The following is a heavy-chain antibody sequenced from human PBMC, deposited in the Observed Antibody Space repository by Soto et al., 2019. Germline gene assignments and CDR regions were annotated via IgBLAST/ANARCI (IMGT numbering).Heavy chain of an antibody. V-gene: IGHV1-18*01. CDR1: GYFFTNYG. CDR3: ARHGRRSGYDKHVFDI. J-gene: IGHJ3*02. D-gene: IGHD5-12*01. CDR2: ISAYNGNT. Sequence: ASVKVSCKTSGYFFTNYGISWVRQAPGQGLEWMGWISAYNGNTKYAQKFQGRVTMTTDTTMTTVYMEVQSLRSDDTAVYYCARHGRRSGYDKHVFDIWGKGTMVTLSS.